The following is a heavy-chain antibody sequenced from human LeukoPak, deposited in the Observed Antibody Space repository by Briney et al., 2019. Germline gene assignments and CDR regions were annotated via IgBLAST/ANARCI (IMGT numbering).Heavy chain of an antibody. Sequence: GGSLRLSCAASGFTFSSYSMNWVRQAPGKGLEWVSSISSSSSYIYYADSVKGRFTISRDNSKNTLYLQMNSLRAEDTAVYYCARGHYYDSSGYYHWIYWGQGTLVTVSS. CDR1: GFTFSSYS. CDR2: ISSSSSYI. D-gene: IGHD3-22*01. V-gene: IGHV3-21*01. J-gene: IGHJ4*02. CDR3: ARGHYYDSSGYYHWIY.